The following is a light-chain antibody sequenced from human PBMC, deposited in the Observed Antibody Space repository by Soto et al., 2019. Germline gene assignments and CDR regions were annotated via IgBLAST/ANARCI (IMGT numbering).Light chain of an antibody. CDR2: SNN. J-gene: IGLJ1*01. CDR1: SSNIGSNT. V-gene: IGLV1-44*01. Sequence: QSVLTQPPSASGTPGQRVTISCSGSSSNIGSNTVNWYQQLPGTAPKLLIYSNNQRPSGVPDRFSGSKSGTSDSLAISGLQSEAEADYYCAAWDDSLNGLYVFGTGTKVTVL. CDR3: AAWDDSLNGLYV.